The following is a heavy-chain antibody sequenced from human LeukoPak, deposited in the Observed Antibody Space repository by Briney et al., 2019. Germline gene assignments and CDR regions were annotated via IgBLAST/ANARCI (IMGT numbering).Heavy chain of an antibody. J-gene: IGHJ4*02. CDR1: GGTFSSYA. D-gene: IGHD3-10*01. CDR3: ARTGFGELSFDY. CDR2: IIPIFGTA. Sequence: GAPVKVSCKASGGTFSSYAISWVRQAPGQGLEWMGGIIPIFGTANYAQKFQGRVTITADKSTSTAYMELSSLRSEDTAVYYCARTGFGELSFDYWGQGTLVTVSS. V-gene: IGHV1-69*06.